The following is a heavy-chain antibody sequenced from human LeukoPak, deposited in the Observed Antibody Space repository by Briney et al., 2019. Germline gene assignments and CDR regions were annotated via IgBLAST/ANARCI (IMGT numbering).Heavy chain of an antibody. V-gene: IGHV3-43*02. CDR1: GFNFDDYA. CDR3: AKDYDRTGYYFDY. Sequence: GGSLRLSCAASGFNFDDYAMHWVRQAPGKGLEWVSLISGDGDNIYYAGSVKGRFTISRDNSENSLYLQMNSLGTEDTAIYYCAKDYDRTGYYFDYWGQGTLVTVSS. D-gene: IGHD3-22*01. CDR2: ISGDGDNI. J-gene: IGHJ4*02.